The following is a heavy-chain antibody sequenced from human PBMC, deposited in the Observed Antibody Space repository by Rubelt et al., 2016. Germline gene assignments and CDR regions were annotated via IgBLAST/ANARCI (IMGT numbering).Heavy chain of an antibody. D-gene: IGHD3-3*01. CDR3: ARDRTIFGVASYDYVMDV. CDR2: ISGQDGYT. J-gene: IGHJ6*02. Sequence: QVQLVQSGAEVKKPGASVKVSCKASGYSFTTYGISWVRQAPGQGLEWMGRISGQDGYTNYLQDFQGRVTMTTAYMELRSLRSDETAVYFCARDRTIFGVASYDYVMDVWGQGTTVIVSS. V-gene: IGHV1-18*01. CDR1: GYSFTTYG.